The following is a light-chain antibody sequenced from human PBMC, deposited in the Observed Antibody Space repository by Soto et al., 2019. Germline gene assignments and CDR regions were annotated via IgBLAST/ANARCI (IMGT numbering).Light chain of an antibody. CDR2: KDI. Sequence: SYELTQPPSVSVSPGQTASITCSGDKLGDKYASWYQQKPGQSPLLVIYKDIKRPSGIPERFSGSISGNTATLTISGSQAMDEADYYCQAWDSRNVVFGGGTKLTVL. CDR3: QAWDSRNVV. CDR1: KLGDKY. V-gene: IGLV3-1*01. J-gene: IGLJ2*01.